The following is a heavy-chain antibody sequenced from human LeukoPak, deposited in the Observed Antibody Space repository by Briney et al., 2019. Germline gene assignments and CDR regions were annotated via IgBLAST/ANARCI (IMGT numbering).Heavy chain of an antibody. Sequence: ASVRVSCKASGYTFSDHYIHWVRQAPGQGLEWMGWINPNSGGTHYAQKFQGRVTMTRDTSISTAYMELSRLRSDDTAVYYCARVGWAAPRVHFDSWGQGTLLTVSS. CDR3: ARVGWAAPRVHFDS. D-gene: IGHD6-25*01. CDR2: INPNSGGT. J-gene: IGHJ4*02. CDR1: GYTFSDHY. V-gene: IGHV1-2*02.